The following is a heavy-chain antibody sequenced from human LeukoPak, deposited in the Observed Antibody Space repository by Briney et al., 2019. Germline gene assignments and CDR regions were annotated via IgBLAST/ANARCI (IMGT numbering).Heavy chain of an antibody. V-gene: IGHV4-4*07. CDR3: ARVVKYYVSSGYYCVDAFDI. J-gene: IGHJ3*02. CDR2: ISPSGST. D-gene: IGHD3-22*01. CDR1: GGSMSSYY. Sequence: SETLSLTCTVSGGSMSSYYWSWIRQPAGKGLEWIGRISPSGSTNYNPSLKSRVIMSVDTSKNQFSLKLSSVTAADTAVYYCARVVKYYVSSGYYCVDAFDIWGQGTVVTVSS.